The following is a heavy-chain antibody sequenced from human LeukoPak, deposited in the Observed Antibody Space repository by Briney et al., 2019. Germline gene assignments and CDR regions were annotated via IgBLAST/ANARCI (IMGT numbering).Heavy chain of an antibody. CDR1: GGSISDINYY. V-gene: IGHV4-39*07. CDR2: VYYSGST. Sequence: MASETLSLTCNVSGGSISDINYYWAWIRQPPGKGLEWIASVYYSGSTHYNPSLKSRVTISGDTSKNQFSLKVTSVTVADTAVFYCARHQISSGWSLYFDSWGQGILVTVSS. CDR3: ARHQISSGWSLYFDS. D-gene: IGHD6-19*01. J-gene: IGHJ4*02.